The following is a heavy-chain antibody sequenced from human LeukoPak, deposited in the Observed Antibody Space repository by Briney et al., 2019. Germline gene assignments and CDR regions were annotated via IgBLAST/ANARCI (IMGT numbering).Heavy chain of an antibody. D-gene: IGHD3-10*01. J-gene: IGHJ5*02. Sequence: SETLSLTCAVYGGSFSGYYWSWIRQPPGKGLEWIGEINHSGSTNYNPSLKSRVTISVDTSKNQFSLKLSSVTAADTAVYYCARGVRVAVGGRFDPWGQGTLVTVSS. CDR3: ARGVRVAVGGRFDP. V-gene: IGHV4-34*01. CDR2: INHSGST. CDR1: GGSFSGYY.